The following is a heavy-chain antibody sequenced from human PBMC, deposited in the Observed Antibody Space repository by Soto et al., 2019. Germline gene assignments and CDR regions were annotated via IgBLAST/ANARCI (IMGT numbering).Heavy chain of an antibody. J-gene: IGHJ3*02. Sequence: EVQLVESGGGLVQPGGSLRLSCSASGFTFSSYAMHWVRQAPGKGLEYVSAIISNGGSTYYADSVKGRFTISRDNSKNTLYLQMSSLRAEDTAVFYCVKDIVVVPAAAPNDAFDIWGQGTMVTVSS. CDR2: IISNGGST. CDR3: VKDIVVVPAAAPNDAFDI. CDR1: GFTFSSYA. V-gene: IGHV3-64D*08. D-gene: IGHD2-2*01.